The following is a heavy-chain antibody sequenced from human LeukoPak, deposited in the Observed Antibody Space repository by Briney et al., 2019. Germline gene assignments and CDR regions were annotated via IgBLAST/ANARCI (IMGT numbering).Heavy chain of an antibody. CDR1: GFTFSSYS. CDR3: ARGDSIVVVPAAPRHYFDY. V-gene: IGHV3-21*01. D-gene: IGHD2-2*01. J-gene: IGHJ4*02. Sequence: GGSLRLSCAASGFTFSSYSMNWVRQAPGKGLEWVSSISSSSNYIYYADSVKGRFTISRDNAKNSLYLQMNSLRAEDTAVYYCARGDSIVVVPAAPRHYFDYWGQGTLVTVSS. CDR2: ISSSSNYI.